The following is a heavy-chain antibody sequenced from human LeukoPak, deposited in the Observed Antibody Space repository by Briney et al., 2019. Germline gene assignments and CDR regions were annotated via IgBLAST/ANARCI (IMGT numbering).Heavy chain of an antibody. CDR2: IYYSGST. V-gene: IGHV4-39*01. CDR3: ARPAPRYYYGSGSYYFDY. J-gene: IGHJ4*02. D-gene: IGHD3-10*01. CDR1: GGSISSSSYY. Sequence: PSETLSLTCTVSGGSISSSSYYWGWIRQPPGKGLEWIGSIYYSGSTYYNPSLKSRVTISVDTSKNQFSLKLSSVTAADTAVYYCARPAPRYYYGSGSYYFDYWGQRALVTVSS.